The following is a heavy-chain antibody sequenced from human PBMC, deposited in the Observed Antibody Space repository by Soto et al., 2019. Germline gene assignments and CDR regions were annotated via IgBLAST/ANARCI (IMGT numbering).Heavy chain of an antibody. Sequence: PGGSLQLSCASCGFTFRDYAIIWIRQVPGKGLQWVSGLYSNGGGVHYADSVKGRFSISRDNSAYSAYLQMNNLRVEDTAVYYCARDAVPFAGIWLAHDWGQGTVVTVSS. CDR2: LYSNGGGV. CDR3: ARDAVPFAGIWLAHD. CDR1: GFTFRDYA. V-gene: IGHV3-23*01. D-gene: IGHD5-12*01. J-gene: IGHJ4*02.